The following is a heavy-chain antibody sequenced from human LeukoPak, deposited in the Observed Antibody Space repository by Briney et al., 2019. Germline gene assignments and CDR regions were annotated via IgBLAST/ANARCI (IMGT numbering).Heavy chain of an antibody. CDR1: GGSFSGYY. J-gene: IGHJ4*02. V-gene: IGHV4-34*01. CDR2: INHSGST. CDR3: ASCSGSYSDYFDY. D-gene: IGHD3-10*02. Sequence: SETLSLTCAVYGGSFSGYYWSWIRQPPGKGLEWIGEINHSGSTNYNPSLKSRVTISVDTSKNQFSLKLSSVTAADTAVYYCASCSGSYSDYFDYWGQGTLVTVSS.